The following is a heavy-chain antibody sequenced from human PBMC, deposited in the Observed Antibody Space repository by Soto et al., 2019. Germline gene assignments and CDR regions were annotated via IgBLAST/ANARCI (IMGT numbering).Heavy chain of an antibody. V-gene: IGHV3-64D*06. CDR3: VKGEYYYDSAAYYPFDH. J-gene: IGHJ4*02. Sequence: GGSLRLSCSASGLTFSIYAMHWVRQAPGKGLEYVSSISTNGGNTHYADSVKGRFTISRDNSKNTHYLQMSNLRAEDTAVYYCVKGEYYYDSAAYYPFDHWGQGTLVTVSS. CDR1: GLTFSIYA. D-gene: IGHD3-22*01. CDR2: ISTNGGNT.